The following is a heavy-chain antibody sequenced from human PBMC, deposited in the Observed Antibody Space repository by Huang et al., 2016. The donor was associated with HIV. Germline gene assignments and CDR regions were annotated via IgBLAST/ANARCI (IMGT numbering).Heavy chain of an antibody. D-gene: IGHD3-3*01. CDR3: ARQWTILEWLLGLDV. J-gene: IGHJ6*02. Sequence: QMQLQQRGAGLMKPSETLSLTCGVSGGSFTGNYLTWIRQAPGKGLDGIGEVNDRGATHYNPSLNGRVTRALDKYNRELSVTLRSGTAADTAVYYCARQWTILEWLLGLDVWGQGTTVIVSS. V-gene: IGHV4-34*02. CDR1: GGSFTGNY. CDR2: VNDRGAT.